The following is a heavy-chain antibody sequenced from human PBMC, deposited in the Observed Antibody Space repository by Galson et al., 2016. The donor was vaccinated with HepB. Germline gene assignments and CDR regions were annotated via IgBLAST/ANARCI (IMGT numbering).Heavy chain of an antibody. D-gene: IGHD6-13*01. CDR1: GFTFSSYW. V-gene: IGHV3-7*01. Sequence: SLRLSCAVSGFTFSSYWMSWVRQGPGKGLEWGAIIQQDGSEKYYVDSVKGRFTISRDNAKKSLYLQMNSLRAEDTAVYYCARVGIGSSWYFDYWGQGTLVTVSS. J-gene: IGHJ4*02. CDR2: IQQDGSEK. CDR3: ARVGIGSSWYFDY.